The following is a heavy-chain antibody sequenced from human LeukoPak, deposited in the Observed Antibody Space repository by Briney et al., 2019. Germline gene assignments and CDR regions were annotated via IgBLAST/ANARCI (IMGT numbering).Heavy chain of an antibody. CDR3: TRDLGGIDY. J-gene: IGHJ4*02. Sequence: TGGSLRLSCAASGFTFNTHLMHWVRQAPGKGLMWVSHIHDDGSRTTYADSVKGRFTISRDNAKNMVYLQMDSLRVEDTAIYHCTRDLGGIDYWGQGILVTVSS. CDR1: GFTFNTHL. V-gene: IGHV3-74*01. CDR2: IHDDGSRT.